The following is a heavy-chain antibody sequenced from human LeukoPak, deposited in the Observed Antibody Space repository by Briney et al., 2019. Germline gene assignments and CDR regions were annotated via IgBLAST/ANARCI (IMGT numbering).Heavy chain of an antibody. CDR3: AKLAAVGTFLDY. Sequence: GGSLRLSCAASGFTFSNYAMSWVRQAPGKGLEWVSTIDNGGGSTYHADSVKGRLTVSRDNSKNTLYLQMNSLRAEDTAVYYCAKLAAVGTFLDYWGQGTLVTVSP. CDR1: GFTFSNYA. V-gene: IGHV3-23*01. D-gene: IGHD6-13*01. CDR2: IDNGGGST. J-gene: IGHJ4*02.